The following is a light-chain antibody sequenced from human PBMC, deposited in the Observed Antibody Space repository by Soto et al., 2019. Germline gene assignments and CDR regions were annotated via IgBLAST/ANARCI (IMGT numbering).Light chain of an antibody. Sequence: IQMTQSPSTLSASLGDRVTITCRASQSISSWLAWYQQKPGKAPRLLIYDASSLESGVPSRFSGSGSGTEFTLTISSLKPDDFATYYCQQYNSHSAFGQGTKVDIK. V-gene: IGKV1-5*01. CDR3: QQYNSHSA. CDR2: DAS. CDR1: QSISSW. J-gene: IGKJ1*01.